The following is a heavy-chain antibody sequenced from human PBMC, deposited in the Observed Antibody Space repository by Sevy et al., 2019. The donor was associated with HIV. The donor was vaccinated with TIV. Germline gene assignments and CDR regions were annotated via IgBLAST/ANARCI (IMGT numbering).Heavy chain of an antibody. CDR2: ISGSGGST. V-gene: IGHV3-23*01. CDR3: AKAYGSGSYYKIDAFDI. Sequence: GGSLRLSCAASGFTFSSYAMSWVRQAPGKGLEWVSAISGSGGSTYYADSVKGRFTISRDNSKNTLYLQMNSLRAEDTAVYYCAKAYGSGSYYKIDAFDIWDQGTMVTVSS. J-gene: IGHJ3*02. D-gene: IGHD3-10*01. CDR1: GFTFSSYA.